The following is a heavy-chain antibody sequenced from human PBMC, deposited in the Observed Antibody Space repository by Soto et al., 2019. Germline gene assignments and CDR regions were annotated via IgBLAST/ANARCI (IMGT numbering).Heavy chain of an antibody. CDR1: RYSFTGYY. J-gene: IGHJ4*02. Sequence: ASVKVSCKASRYSFTGYYIHWVRQAPGQGLEWMGWINPDSGATNYAQNFQGRVTLTSDTSISTASMDLTSLTSDDTAVYYCARGDYGTGGYPFPYFDYWGQGTLVTVSS. V-gene: IGHV1-2*02. CDR2: INPDSGAT. CDR3: ARGDYGTGGYPFPYFDY. D-gene: IGHD2-8*02.